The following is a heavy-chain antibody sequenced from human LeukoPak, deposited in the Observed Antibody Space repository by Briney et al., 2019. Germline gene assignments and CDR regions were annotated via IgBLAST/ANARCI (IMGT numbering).Heavy chain of an antibody. Sequence: ASVKVSCKASGYTFTGYYMHWVRQAPGQGLEWMGWINPNSGGTNYAQKFQGRVTMTRDTSISTAYMELSRLRSDDTAVYYCARGSPLRSWSHLFDYWGQGTLVTVSS. V-gene: IGHV1-2*02. D-gene: IGHD6-13*01. CDR3: ARGSPLRSWSHLFDY. CDR2: INPNSGGT. J-gene: IGHJ4*02. CDR1: GYTFTGYY.